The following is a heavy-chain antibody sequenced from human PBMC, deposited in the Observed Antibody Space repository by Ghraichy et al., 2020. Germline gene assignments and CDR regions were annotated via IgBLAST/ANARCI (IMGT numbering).Heavy chain of an antibody. J-gene: IGHJ4*02. D-gene: IGHD6-25*01. Sequence: GESLNISCAASGFTFSSYAMHWVRQAPGKGLEWVAVISYDGSNKYYADSVKGRFTISRDNSKNTLYLQMNSLRAEDTAVYYCARGPSNAALFDYWGQGTLVTVSS. CDR3: ARGPSNAALFDY. V-gene: IGHV3-30-3*01. CDR2: ISYDGSNK. CDR1: GFTFSSYA.